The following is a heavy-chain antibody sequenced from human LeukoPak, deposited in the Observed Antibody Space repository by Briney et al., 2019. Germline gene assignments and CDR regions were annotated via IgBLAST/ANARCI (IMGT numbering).Heavy chain of an antibody. CDR3: AIYDSSGYYNY. CDR1: GFIFSSYS. J-gene: IGHJ4*02. CDR2: ITGSGGNT. V-gene: IGHV3-23*01. D-gene: IGHD3-22*01. Sequence: PGGSLRLSCAASGFIFSSYSMSWVRQAPGKRLEWVSVITGSGGNTYYADSVKGRFTISKDNSKNTVYLQMSSLRVNDTAVYYCAIYDSSGYYNYWGQGTLVTVSS.